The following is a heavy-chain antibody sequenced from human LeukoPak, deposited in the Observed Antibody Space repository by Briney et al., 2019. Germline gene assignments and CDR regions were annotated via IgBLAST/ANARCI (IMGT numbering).Heavy chain of an antibody. CDR3: ARDQESSRWYYYYYYGMDL. Sequence: PGGTLRLSCAAPGFTFSSYAMHWARQAPGKGLVWVAVISYDGSNKYYAGSVKGRFHISRDNSKNTLYLQMISVRAEDTAVYYCARDQESSRWYYYYYYGMDLWGQGTTVTVSS. CDR1: GFTFSSYA. CDR2: ISYDGSNK. D-gene: IGHD6-13*01. V-gene: IGHV3-30*04. J-gene: IGHJ6*02.